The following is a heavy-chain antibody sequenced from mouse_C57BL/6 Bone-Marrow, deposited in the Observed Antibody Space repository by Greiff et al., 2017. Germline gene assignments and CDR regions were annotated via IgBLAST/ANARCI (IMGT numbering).Heavy chain of an antibody. D-gene: IGHD2-3*01. CDR2: IYPRSGNT. J-gene: IGHJ3*01. Sequence: QVQLQQSGAELARPGASVKLSCKASGYTFTSYGISWVKQRTGQGLEWIGEIYPRSGNTYYNEKFKGKATLTADKSSSTAYMELRSLTSEDSAVYFCARSWWHDGYYKCFAYWGQGTLVTVSA. CDR1: GYTFTSYG. CDR3: ARSWWHDGYYKCFAY. V-gene: IGHV1-81*01.